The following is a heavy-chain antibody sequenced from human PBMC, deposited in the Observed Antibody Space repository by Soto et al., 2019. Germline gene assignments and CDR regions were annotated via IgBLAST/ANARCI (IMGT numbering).Heavy chain of an antibody. Sequence: QLQLQESGPGLVKPSETLSLTCTVSGGSISSSSYYWGWIRQPPGKGLEWIGSIYYSGSTYYNPSLKSRVTISVDTSKNQSSLKLSSVTAADTAVYYCARQIYCSGGSCYLTYFDYWGQGTLVTVSS. J-gene: IGHJ4*02. CDR1: GGSISSSSYY. D-gene: IGHD2-15*01. CDR2: IYYSGST. CDR3: ARQIYCSGGSCYLTYFDY. V-gene: IGHV4-39*01.